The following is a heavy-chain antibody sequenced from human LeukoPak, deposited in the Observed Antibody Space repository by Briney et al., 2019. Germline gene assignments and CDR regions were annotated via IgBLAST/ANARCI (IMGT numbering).Heavy chain of an antibody. CDR3: ARVPSREVTTDRSYFDY. CDR2: IYYSGST. V-gene: IGHV4-59*01. D-gene: IGHD4-11*01. Sequence: SETLSLTCTVSGGSISSYYWSWIRQPPGKGLEWIGYIYYSGSTNYNPSLKSRVTISVDTSKNQFSLKLSSVTAADTAVYYCARVPSREVTTDRSYFDYWGRGTLVTVSS. J-gene: IGHJ4*02. CDR1: GGSISSYY.